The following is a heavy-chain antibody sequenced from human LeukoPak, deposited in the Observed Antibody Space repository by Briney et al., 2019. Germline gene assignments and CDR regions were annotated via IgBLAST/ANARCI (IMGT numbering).Heavy chain of an antibody. J-gene: IGHJ6*04. CDR3: AELGITMIGGV. V-gene: IGHV3-48*04. Sequence: GGSLRLSCAASGFTFSSYGMSWVRQAPGKGLEWVSYISSSGGTIYYADSVKGRFTISRDNAKNSLYLQMNSLRAEDTAVYYCAELGITMIGGVWGKGTTVTISS. CDR2: ISSSGGTI. CDR1: GFTFSSYG. D-gene: IGHD3-10*02.